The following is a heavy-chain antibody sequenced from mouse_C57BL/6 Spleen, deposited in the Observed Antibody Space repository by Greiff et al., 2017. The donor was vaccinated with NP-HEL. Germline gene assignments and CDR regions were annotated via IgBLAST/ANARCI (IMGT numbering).Heavy chain of an antibody. CDR3: ALITTVVAPY. CDR1: GYTFTSYW. J-gene: IGHJ2*01. CDR2: IYPSDSET. Sequence: QVQLQQPGAELVRPGSSVKLSCKASGYTFTSYWMGWVKQRPGQGLEWIGNIYPSDSETHYNQKFKDKATLTVDKSSSTAYMQLSSLTSEDSAVYYCALITTVVAPYWGQGTTLTVSS. V-gene: IGHV1-61*01. D-gene: IGHD1-1*01.